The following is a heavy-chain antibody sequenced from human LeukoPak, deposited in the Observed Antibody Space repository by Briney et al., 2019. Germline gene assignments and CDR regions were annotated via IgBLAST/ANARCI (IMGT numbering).Heavy chain of an antibody. Sequence: SETLSLTCTVSGGSISSYYWSWIRQPPGKGLEWIGYIYYSGSTNYNPSLKSRVTISVDTSKNQFSLKLSSVTAADTAVYYCASQGRDGTFDIWGQGTMVTVSS. D-gene: IGHD1-1*01. CDR1: GGSISSYY. CDR2: IYYSGST. V-gene: IGHV4-59*08. CDR3: ASQGRDGTFDI. J-gene: IGHJ3*02.